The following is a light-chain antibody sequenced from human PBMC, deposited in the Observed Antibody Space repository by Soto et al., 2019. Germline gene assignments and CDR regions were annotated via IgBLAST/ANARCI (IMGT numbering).Light chain of an antibody. CDR2: WAS. CDR3: QQYYTTPLT. V-gene: IGKV4-1*01. Sequence: DIVMTQSPDSLAVSLGARATINCKSSQSVLYSSNNKNYLAWYQQKPGQPPKLLIYWASTRESGVPDRFSGSGSGTDFTLTISSLQAEDVAVYYSQQYYTTPLTFGGGTKVDSK. CDR1: QSVLYSSNNKNY. J-gene: IGKJ4*01.